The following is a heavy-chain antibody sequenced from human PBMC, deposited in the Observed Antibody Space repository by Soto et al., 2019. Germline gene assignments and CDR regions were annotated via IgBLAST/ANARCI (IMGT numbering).Heavy chain of an antibody. J-gene: IGHJ5*01. Sequence: QVQLQVSGPGLVKPSQTLSLTCSVSGGSISSGGYYWSWIRQHPEKGLEWIGYIYYSGSTNYNPSLKSRVIISVDTSSNRFSLDLRSVTAADTAIYYCARHSASWQWFDYWGQGTLVTVSS. CDR2: IYYSGST. V-gene: IGHV4-31*03. CDR1: GGSISSGGYY. CDR3: ARHSASWQWFDY. D-gene: IGHD1-26*01.